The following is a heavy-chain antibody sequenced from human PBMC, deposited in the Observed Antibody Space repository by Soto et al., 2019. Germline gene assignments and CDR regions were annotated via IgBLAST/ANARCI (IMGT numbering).Heavy chain of an antibody. CDR3: AGDIVVVVAATLRPYYYYGMDV. V-gene: IGHV1-69*13. J-gene: IGHJ6*02. CDR2: IIPIFGTA. D-gene: IGHD2-15*01. Sequence: ASVKVSCKASGGTFSSYAISWVRQAPGQGLEWMGGIIPIFGTANYAQKFQGRVTITADESTSTAYMELSSLRSEDTAVYYCAGDIVVVVAATLRPYYYYGMDVWGQGTTVTVSS. CDR1: GGTFSSYA.